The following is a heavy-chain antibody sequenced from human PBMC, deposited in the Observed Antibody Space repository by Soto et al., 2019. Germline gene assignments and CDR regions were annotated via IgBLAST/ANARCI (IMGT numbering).Heavy chain of an antibody. CDR3: AREFIVGDYEDYFDY. CDR2: IYYSGST. J-gene: IGHJ4*02. V-gene: IGHV4-59*01. Sequence: QVQLQESGPGLVKPSETLSLTCTVSGGSISSYYWSWIRQPPGKGLEWIGYIYYSGSTNYNPSLKSRVTISVDTSKNQFSLKLSSVTAADTAVYYCAREFIVGDYEDYFDYWGQGTLVTVSS. CDR1: GGSISSYY. D-gene: IGHD4-17*01.